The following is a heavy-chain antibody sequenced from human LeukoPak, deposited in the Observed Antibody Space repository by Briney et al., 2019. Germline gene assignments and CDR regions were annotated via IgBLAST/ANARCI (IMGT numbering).Heavy chain of an antibody. Sequence: SETLSLTCTVSGGSISSSSYYWGWIRQPPGKGLEWIGSIYYSGSTYYNPSLKSRVTISVDTSKNQFSLKLSSVTAADTAVYYCARGNYYDSSGYYYYYYGMDVWGQGTTVTVSS. V-gene: IGHV4-39*01. J-gene: IGHJ6*02. CDR1: GGSISSSSYY. CDR2: IYYSGST. D-gene: IGHD3-22*01. CDR3: ARGNYYDSSGYYYYYYGMDV.